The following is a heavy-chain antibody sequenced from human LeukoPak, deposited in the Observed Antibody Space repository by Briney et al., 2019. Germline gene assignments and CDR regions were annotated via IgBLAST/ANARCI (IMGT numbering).Heavy chain of an antibody. J-gene: IGHJ5*02. CDR3: ARGSDYYGSGSYYNGGFDP. D-gene: IGHD3-10*01. CDR2: IKQDGSEK. CDR1: GFTFSSYW. V-gene: IGHV3-7*01. Sequence: GGSLRLSCTASGFTFSSYWMSWVRQAPGKGLEWVANIKQDGSEKYYVDSVKGRFTISRDNAKNSLYLQMNSLRAEDTAVYYCARGSDYYGSGSYYNGGFDPWGQGTLVTVSS.